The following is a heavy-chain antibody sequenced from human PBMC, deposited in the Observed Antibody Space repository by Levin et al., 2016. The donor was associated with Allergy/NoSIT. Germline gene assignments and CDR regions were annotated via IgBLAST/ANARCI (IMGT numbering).Heavy chain of an antibody. Sequence: GESLKISCQGSGFDLTNYWIAWVRQVPGKGLEWIGIISFGVSDIRYNPSLQGQVTISADKSISTAYLQWSNLKASDTAMYYCGRSSYGMDERPFDYWGQGTLVTVSS. CDR3: GRSSYGMDERPFDY. D-gene: IGHD1-26*01. CDR2: ISFGVSDI. J-gene: IGHJ4*02. V-gene: IGHV5-51*01. CDR1: GFDLTNYW.